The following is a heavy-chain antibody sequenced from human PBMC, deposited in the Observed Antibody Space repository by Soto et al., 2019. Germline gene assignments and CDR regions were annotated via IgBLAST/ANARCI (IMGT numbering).Heavy chain of an antibody. Sequence: GGSVRLPCAPSRFTFSNYAMHWVRQAPGKGLEWVALTSYDGNNEYYTDSVKGRFTISRDNSKNTLFLQLNSPRPEDTAVYYFAKDKGVFYRATSYFDYWGHGRLVTGSS. CDR3: AKDKGVFYRATSYFDY. CDR1: RFTFSNYA. CDR2: TSYDGNNE. J-gene: IGHJ4*01. D-gene: IGHD4-4*01. V-gene: IGHV3-30*18.